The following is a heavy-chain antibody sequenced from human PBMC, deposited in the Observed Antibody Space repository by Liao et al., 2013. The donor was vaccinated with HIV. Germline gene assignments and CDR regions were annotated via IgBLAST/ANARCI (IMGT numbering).Heavy chain of an antibody. J-gene: IGHJ3*02. CDR2: INHSGST. Sequence: QVQLQQWGAGLLKPSETLSLTCAVYGGSFSGYYWSWIRQPPGKGLEWIGEINHSGSTNYNPSLKSRVTISVDTSKNQFSLKLSSVTAADTAVYYCARGTRYCSSTSCSFDAFDIWGQGTMVTVSS. CDR1: GGSFSGYY. V-gene: IGHV4-34*01. D-gene: IGHD2-2*01. CDR3: ARGTRYCSSTSCSFDAFDI.